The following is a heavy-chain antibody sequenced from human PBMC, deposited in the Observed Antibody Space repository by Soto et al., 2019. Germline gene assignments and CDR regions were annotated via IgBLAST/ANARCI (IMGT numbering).Heavy chain of an antibody. CDR2: INHSGST. CDR1: GGSFSGYY. CDR3: ARDTYYDFWFTTPSQHFDY. V-gene: IGHV4-34*01. Sequence: SETLSLTCAVYGGSFSGYYWSWIRQPPGKGLEWIGEINHSGSTNYNPSLKSRVTISVDTSKNQFSLKLSSVTAADTAVYYCARDTYYDFWFTTPSQHFDYWGQGTLVTVSS. J-gene: IGHJ4*02. D-gene: IGHD3-3*01.